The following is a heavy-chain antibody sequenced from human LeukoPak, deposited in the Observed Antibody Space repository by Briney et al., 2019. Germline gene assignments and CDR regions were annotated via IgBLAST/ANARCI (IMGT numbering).Heavy chain of an antibody. CDR2: IRSKPDKYAT. V-gene: IGHV3-73*01. CDR1: GFTFSGSA. Sequence: GGSLRLSCAASGFTFSGSAIHWVRQASGKGLECLARIRSKPDKYATAYDVSVKGRLPTPRDDSKTSAYLQMDSLKAEDTAVYYCSRFVLYYEGTYASDGLDVWGQGTTVTVSS. D-gene: IGHD3-22*01. J-gene: IGHJ6*02. CDR3: SRFVLYYEGTYASDGLDV.